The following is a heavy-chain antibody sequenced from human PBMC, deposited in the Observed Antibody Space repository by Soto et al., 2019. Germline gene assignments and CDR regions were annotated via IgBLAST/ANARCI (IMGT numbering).Heavy chain of an antibody. Sequence: SETLSLTCSVSGVSIGSHFWGWIRQAPGKGPELVGYIYHTVNTNYNPALKSRVTISMDTSENQLSLQLSSVTAADTAVYYCARLQYTVVTALDIWGQGTMVTVSS. CDR2: IYHTVNT. V-gene: IGHV4-59*11. J-gene: IGHJ3*02. CDR3: ARLQYTVVTALDI. D-gene: IGHD2-15*01. CDR1: GVSIGSHF.